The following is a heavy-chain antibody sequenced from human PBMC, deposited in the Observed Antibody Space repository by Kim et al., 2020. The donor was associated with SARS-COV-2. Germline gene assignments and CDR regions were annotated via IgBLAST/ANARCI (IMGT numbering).Heavy chain of an antibody. CDR2: IYYSGST. CDR1: GGSISSSSYY. Sequence: SETLSLTCTVSGGSISSSSYYWGWIRQPPGKGLEWIGSIYYSGSTYYNPSLKSRVTISVDTSKNQFSLKLSSVTAADTAVYYCARAPRLLWFGELPHNWFDPWGQGTLVTVSS. CDR3: ARAPRLLWFGELPHNWFDP. J-gene: IGHJ5*02. D-gene: IGHD3-10*01. V-gene: IGHV4-39*01.